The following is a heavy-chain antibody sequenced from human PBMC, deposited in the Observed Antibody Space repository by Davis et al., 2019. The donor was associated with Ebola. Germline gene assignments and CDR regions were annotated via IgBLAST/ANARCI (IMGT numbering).Heavy chain of an antibody. D-gene: IGHD4-17*01. CDR3: ARGSMTTVTTWIWYFDL. CDR1: GFTFSSYG. CDR2: IWYDGSNK. V-gene: IGHV3-33*01. Sequence: GESLKISCAASGFTFSSYGMHWVRQAPGKGLEWVALIWYDGSNKYYADSVKGRFTISRDNSKNTLYLQMNSLRAEDTAVYYCARGSMTTVTTWIWYFDLWGRGTLVTVSS. J-gene: IGHJ2*01.